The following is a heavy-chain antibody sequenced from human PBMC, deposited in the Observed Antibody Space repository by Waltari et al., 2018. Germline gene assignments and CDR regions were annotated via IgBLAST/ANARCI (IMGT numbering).Heavy chain of an antibody. CDR2: IRYDGSNE. Sequence: QLVESGGGVVQPGGSLRLSCAASGFSFSGYAMPWVRQAPGKGLEWVAFIRYDGSNEYYAESVKGRFTISRDNSKNTLYLQMNSLRAEDTAVYYCTKDRHQDPPLNWGQGTLVTVSS. V-gene: IGHV3-30*02. CDR3: TKDRHQDPPLN. CDR1: GFSFSGYA. J-gene: IGHJ4*02.